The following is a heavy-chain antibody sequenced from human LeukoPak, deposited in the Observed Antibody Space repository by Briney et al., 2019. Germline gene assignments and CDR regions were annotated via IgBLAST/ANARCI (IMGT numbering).Heavy chain of an antibody. V-gene: IGHV3-9*03. J-gene: IGHJ4*02. CDR2: ISWDSGTI. Sequence: GGSLRLSCAASGFTFDDYAMHWVRQAPGKGLEWVSGISWDSGTIGYADSVKGRFTISRDNAKNSLYLQMNSLRAEDMALYYCAKEDIVGALDYWGQGTLVTVSS. CDR3: AKEDIVGALDY. D-gene: IGHD1-26*01. CDR1: GFTFDDYA.